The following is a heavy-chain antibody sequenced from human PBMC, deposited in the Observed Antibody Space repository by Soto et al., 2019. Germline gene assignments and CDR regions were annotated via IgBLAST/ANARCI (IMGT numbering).Heavy chain of an antibody. V-gene: IGHV4-4*02. CDR3: ARGLSFRGDFDV. Sequence: HLQESGPGLVKPSGTLSLTCDVSGGSISSSSWWTWVHQSPGKGLEWIGEIYHAGSPNYNPSFQSRVTILADKSKNHFSLRLTYVTAADTAIYYCARGLSFRGDFDVWGQGATVTVSS. CDR2: IYHAGSP. J-gene: IGHJ3*01. CDR1: GGSISSSSW. D-gene: IGHD2-21*02.